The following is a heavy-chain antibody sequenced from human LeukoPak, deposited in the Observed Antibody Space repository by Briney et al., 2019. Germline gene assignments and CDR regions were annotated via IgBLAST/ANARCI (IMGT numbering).Heavy chain of an antibody. CDR2: IGDTNGDT. J-gene: IGHJ4*02. V-gene: IGHV3-23*01. Sequence: GGSLRLSCAASGFTFKNYAMSWVRQAPGKGLEWFSAIGDTNGDTKYADSVKGRFTISRDNSRNTLYLHLNSLRVEDTAIYYCGRDWKLDYWGQGTLVTVSS. CDR3: GRDWKLDY. D-gene: IGHD1-1*01. CDR1: GFTFKNYA.